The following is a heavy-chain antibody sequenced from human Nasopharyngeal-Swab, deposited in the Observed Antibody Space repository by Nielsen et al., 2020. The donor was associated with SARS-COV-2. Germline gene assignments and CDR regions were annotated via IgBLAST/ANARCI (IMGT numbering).Heavy chain of an antibody. CDR3: ASSPFRITIFGVVIGNWFDP. D-gene: IGHD3-3*01. CDR1: GGSISSSSYY. V-gene: IGHV4-39*01. CDR2: IYYSGST. J-gene: IGHJ5*02. Sequence: SETLSLTCTVSGGSISSSSYYWGWIRQPPGKGLEWIGSIYYSGSTYYNPSLKSRVTISVDTSKSQFSLKLSSVTAADTAVYYCASSPFRITIFGVVIGNWFDPWGQGTLVTVSS.